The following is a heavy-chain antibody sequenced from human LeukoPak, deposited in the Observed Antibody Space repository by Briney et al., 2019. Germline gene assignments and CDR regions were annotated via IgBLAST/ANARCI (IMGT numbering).Heavy chain of an antibody. D-gene: IGHD3-16*02. V-gene: IGHV1-69*13. CDR2: IIPIFGTA. J-gene: IGHJ4*02. CDR1: GYTFTGHY. CDR3: ARDILYDYVWGSYRLDFDY. Sequence: SVKVSCKASGYTFTGHYMHWVRQAPGQGLEWMGGIIPIFGTANYAQKFQGRVTITADESTSTAYMELSSLRSEDTAVYYCARDILYDYVWGSYRLDFDYWGQGTLVTVSS.